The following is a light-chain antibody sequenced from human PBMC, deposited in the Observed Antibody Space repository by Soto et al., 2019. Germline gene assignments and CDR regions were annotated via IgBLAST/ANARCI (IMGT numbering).Light chain of an antibody. CDR1: QSINNL. J-gene: IGKJ4*01. CDR2: DVS. Sequence: DIQMTQSPSSLSASVGDRVTITCRASQSINNLLAWYQQKPGKAPKXLIYDVSTLESGVPSRFSGSGSGTELTITISSLQPEDFETYYCQQYDSYPLTFGGGTKVDIK. CDR3: QQYDSYPLT. V-gene: IGKV1-5*01.